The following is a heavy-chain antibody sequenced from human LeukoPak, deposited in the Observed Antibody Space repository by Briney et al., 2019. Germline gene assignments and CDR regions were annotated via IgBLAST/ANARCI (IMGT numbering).Heavy chain of an antibody. CDR3: ARGRRILRVVVAAASWFDP. V-gene: IGHV4-34*01. Sequence: PSETLSLTCAVYGGSFSGYYWSWICQPPGKGLEWIGEINHSGSTNYNPSLKSRVTISVDTSKNQFSLKLSSVTAADTAVYYCARGRRILRVVVAAASWFDPWGQGTLVTVSS. J-gene: IGHJ5*02. D-gene: IGHD2-15*01. CDR1: GGSFSGYY. CDR2: INHSGST.